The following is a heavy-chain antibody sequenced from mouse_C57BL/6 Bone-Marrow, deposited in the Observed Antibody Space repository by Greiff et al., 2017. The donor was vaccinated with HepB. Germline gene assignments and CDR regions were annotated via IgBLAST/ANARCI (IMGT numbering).Heavy chain of an antibody. Sequence: VQLQQSGAELARPGASVKLSCKASGYTFTSYGISWVKQRTGQGLEWIGEIYPRSGNTYYNEKFKGKATLTADKSSSTAYMELRRLKFEDSAVYFCARQRQRGSYGCRHWFANWGQGTRVTVSA. CDR2: IYPRSGNT. CDR1: GYTFTSYG. D-gene: IGHD1-1*01. CDR3: ARQRQRGSYGCRHWFAN. J-gene: IGHJ3*01. V-gene: IGHV1-81*01.